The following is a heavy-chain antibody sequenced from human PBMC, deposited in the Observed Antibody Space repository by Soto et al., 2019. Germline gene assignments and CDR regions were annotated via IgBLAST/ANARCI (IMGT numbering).Heavy chain of an antibody. V-gene: IGHV1-18*04. CDR1: GYTSADFG. CDR2: VSGNNGAS. Sequence: QVQLMQSGTEVKKPGASVTVSCKASGYTSADFGISWVRQAPGQGLEWMGWVSGNNGASNPAPKVQGRITMTLATSTGVSYMALRRLRSDDTAIYYCVRDQKYFRVNGNWFDSWGQGTLGSVSS. J-gene: IGHJ5*01. CDR3: VRDQKYFRVNGNWFDS. D-gene: IGHD2-2*01.